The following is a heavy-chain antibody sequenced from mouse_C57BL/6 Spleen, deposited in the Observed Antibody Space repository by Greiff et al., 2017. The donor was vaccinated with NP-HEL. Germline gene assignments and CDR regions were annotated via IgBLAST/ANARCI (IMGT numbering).Heavy chain of an antibody. J-gene: IGHJ1*03. D-gene: IGHD2-1*01. CDR3: ARGVYYGNPYWYFDV. CDR1: GYAFSSYW. V-gene: IGHV1-80*01. Sequence: QVQLQQSGAELVKPGASVKISCKASGYAFSSYWMNWVKQRPGKGLEWIGQIYPGDGDTNYNGKFKGKATLTVDKSSSTAYMQLSSLTSEDSAVYYCARGVYYGNPYWYFDVWGTGTTVTVSS. CDR2: IYPGDGDT.